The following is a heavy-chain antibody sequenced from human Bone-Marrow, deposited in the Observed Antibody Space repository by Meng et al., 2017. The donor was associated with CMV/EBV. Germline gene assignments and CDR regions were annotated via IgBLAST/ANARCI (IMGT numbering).Heavy chain of an antibody. CDR3: AEARVGGTELGY. D-gene: IGHD1-26*01. CDR1: GYAFSSYG. Sequence: CKASGYAFSSYGISWVRQTAGQGLGWMGWISTYSSNTSYTQELQGRITMTTDTLTSTAHMELGGLGSNNAAVYYCAEARVGGTELGYWGQGTLVTVSS. V-gene: IGHV1-18*01. J-gene: IGHJ4*02. CDR2: ISTYSSNT.